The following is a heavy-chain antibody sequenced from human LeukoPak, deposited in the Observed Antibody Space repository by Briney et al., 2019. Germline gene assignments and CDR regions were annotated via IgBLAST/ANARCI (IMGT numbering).Heavy chain of an antibody. Sequence: EASVKVSCKVSRYTLTELSMHWVRQAPGKGLEWMGGFDPEDGETIYAQKFQGRVTMTEDTSTDTAYMELSSLRSEDTAVYYCATAEEYQLLTGLDYWGQGTLVTVSS. CDR1: RYTLTELS. J-gene: IGHJ4*02. CDR2: FDPEDGET. D-gene: IGHD2-2*01. V-gene: IGHV1-24*01. CDR3: ATAEEYQLLTGLDY.